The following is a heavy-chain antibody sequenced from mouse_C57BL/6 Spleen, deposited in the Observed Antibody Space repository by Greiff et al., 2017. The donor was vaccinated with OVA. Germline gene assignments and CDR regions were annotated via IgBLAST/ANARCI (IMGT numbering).Heavy chain of an antibody. CDR1: GFSLTSYG. CDR3: ATRSNWDDAMDY. D-gene: IGHD4-1*01. CDR2: IWSGGST. Sequence: QVQLQQSGPGLVQPSQSLSITCTVSGFSLTSYGVHWVRQPPGKGLEWLGVIWSGGSTDYTAAFISRLSISKDNSKRQVFLNMNSLQADDTAIYDSATRSNWDDAMDYWGQGTSVTVSS. J-gene: IGHJ4*01. V-gene: IGHV2-4*01.